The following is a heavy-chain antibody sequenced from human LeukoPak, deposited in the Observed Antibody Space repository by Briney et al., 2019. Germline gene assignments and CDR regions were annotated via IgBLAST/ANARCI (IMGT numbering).Heavy chain of an antibody. D-gene: IGHD5-18*01. CDR2: ISGSGGST. J-gene: IGHJ6*03. CDR1: GFTFSSSE. V-gene: IGHV3-48*03. Sequence: GGSLILSCAASGFTFSSSEMHWVRQPPGKGLEWVSAISGSGGSTYYADSEKGRFTISRDNAKNSLYLEMNSLRAEDTAVYYCARHTYGYSFYYYMDVWGKGTTVTISS. CDR3: ARHTYGYSFYYYMDV.